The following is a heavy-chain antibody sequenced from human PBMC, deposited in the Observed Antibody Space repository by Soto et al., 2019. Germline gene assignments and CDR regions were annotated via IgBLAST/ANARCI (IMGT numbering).Heavy chain of an antibody. CDR2: TRNKANSYTT. D-gene: IGHD2-15*01. V-gene: IGHV3-72*01. CDR3: ARAGQYPGYCSGGSCYDAFDI. J-gene: IGHJ3*02. CDR1: GFTFSDHY. Sequence: GGSLRLSCAASGFTFSDHYMDWVRQAPGKGLEWVGRTRNKANSYTTEYAASVKGRFTISRDDSKNSLYLQMNSLKTEDTAVYYCARAGQYPGYCSGGSCYDAFDIWGQGTMVTVSS.